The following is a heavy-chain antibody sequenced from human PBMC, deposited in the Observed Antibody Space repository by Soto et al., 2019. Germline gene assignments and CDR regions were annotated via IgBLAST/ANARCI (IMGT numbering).Heavy chain of an antibody. CDR3: ARGHIAARPSDY. Sequence: SETLSLTCAVYGGSFSGYYWSWIRQPPGKGLEWIGEINHSGSTNYNPSLKSRVTISVDTSKNQFSLKLSSVTAADTAVYYCARGHIAARPSDYWGQGTLVTVSS. V-gene: IGHV4-34*01. CDR2: INHSGST. D-gene: IGHD6-6*01. CDR1: GGSFSGYY. J-gene: IGHJ4*02.